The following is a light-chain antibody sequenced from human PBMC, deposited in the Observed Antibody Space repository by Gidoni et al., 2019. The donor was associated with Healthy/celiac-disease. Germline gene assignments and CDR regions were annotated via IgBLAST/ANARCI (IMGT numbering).Light chain of an antibody. V-gene: IGKV1-5*01. CDR3: QQYNSLGT. CDR1: QSISSW. Sequence: DIQMTQSPSTLSASVGDRVTITCRASQSISSWFAWYQQKPGKAPKLLIYDASSLESGVPSRFSGSGSGTEFTLTISSLQPDDFATYYCQQYNSLGTFXQXTKVEIK. J-gene: IGKJ1*01. CDR2: DAS.